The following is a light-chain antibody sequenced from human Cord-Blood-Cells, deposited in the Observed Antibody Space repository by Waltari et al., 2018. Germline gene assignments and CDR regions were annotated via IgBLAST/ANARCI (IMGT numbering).Light chain of an antibody. J-gene: IGLJ1*01. CDR2: DVS. CDR3: SSYPSSSTYV. V-gene: IGLV2-14*01. Sequence: QSALTQPASVSGSPGQSITISCTGTSSDVGGYNYVSWYQQQPGKAPKLIIYDVSKRPSGVSNRFSGSKSGNTASLTISGLQAEDEADYYCSSYPSSSTYVFGTGTKVTVL. CDR1: SSDVGGYNY.